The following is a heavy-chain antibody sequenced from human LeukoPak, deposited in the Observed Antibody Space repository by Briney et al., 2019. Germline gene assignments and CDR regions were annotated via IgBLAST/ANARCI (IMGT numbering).Heavy chain of an antibody. CDR2: IRSKANSYAT. CDR1: GFTFSGSA. Sequence: GGSLRLSCAASGFTFSGSAMHWVRQASGKGLECVGRIRSKANSYATAYAASVKGRFTISRDDSKNSAYLQMNSLKTEDTAVYYCTFLLPPLGPWGQGTLVTVSS. J-gene: IGHJ5*02. V-gene: IGHV3-73*01. D-gene: IGHD3-16*01. CDR3: TFLLPPLGP.